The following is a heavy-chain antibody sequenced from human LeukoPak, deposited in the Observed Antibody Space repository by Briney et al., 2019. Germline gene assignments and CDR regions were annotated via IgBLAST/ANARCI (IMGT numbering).Heavy chain of an antibody. CDR1: GFTVSSNY. CDR3: AKDRIAAADY. CDR2: VGGSGDST. Sequence: GGSLRLSCAASGFTVSSNYMSWVRQAPGKGLEWVSGVGGSGDSTYYADSVKGRFTISRDNSKNTLYLQMNSLRAEDTAVYFCAKDRIAAADYWGQGTQVTVSS. D-gene: IGHD6-13*01. J-gene: IGHJ4*02. V-gene: IGHV3-66*03.